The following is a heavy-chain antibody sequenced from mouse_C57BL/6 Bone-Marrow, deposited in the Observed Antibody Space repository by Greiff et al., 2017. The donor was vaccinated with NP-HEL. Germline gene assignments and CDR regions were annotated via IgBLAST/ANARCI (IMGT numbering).Heavy chain of an antibody. J-gene: IGHJ3*01. CDR1: GFTFSSYG. CDR3: ARQDSSGYGFAY. CDR2: ISSGGSYT. Sequence: EVQRVESGGDLVKPGGSLKLSCAASGFTFSSYGMSWVRQTPDKRLEWVATISSGGSYTYYPDSVKGRFTISRDNAKNTLYLQMSSLKSEDTAMYYCARQDSSGYGFAYWGQGTLVTVSA. D-gene: IGHD3-2*02. V-gene: IGHV5-6*01.